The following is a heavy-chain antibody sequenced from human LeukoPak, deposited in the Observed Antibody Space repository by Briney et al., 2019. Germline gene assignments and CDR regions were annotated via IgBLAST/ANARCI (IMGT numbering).Heavy chain of an antibody. V-gene: IGHV5-51*01. CDR2: IYPGDSDT. J-gene: IGHJ3*02. CDR3: ARSCHRDYDFWSGYDAFDI. CDR1: GYSFTSYW. D-gene: IGHD3-3*01. Sequence: GESLKISCKGSGYSFTSYWIGWVRQMPGKGLEWMGIIYPGDSDTRYSPSFQGQVTISADKSISTAYLQWSSLKASDTAMYYCARSCHRDYDFWSGYDAFDIWGQGTMLTVSS.